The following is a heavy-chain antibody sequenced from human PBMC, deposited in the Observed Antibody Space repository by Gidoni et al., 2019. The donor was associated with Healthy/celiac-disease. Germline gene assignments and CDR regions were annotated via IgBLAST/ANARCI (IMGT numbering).Heavy chain of an antibody. CDR1: GFPVSSCA. CDR2: SSVSGCST. J-gene: IGHJ4*02. CDR3: AIEPGATHDFDY. Sequence: EVQLLESGGGLVQPGGSLRRSCAASGFPVSSCAMSVVRQAPGTGLGWVAASSVSGCSTYYADSVKGRFTISRYNSKNTLYLQMNSLRAEDTAVYYCAIEPGATHDFDYWGQGTLVTVSS. D-gene: IGHD1-26*01. V-gene: IGHV3-23*01.